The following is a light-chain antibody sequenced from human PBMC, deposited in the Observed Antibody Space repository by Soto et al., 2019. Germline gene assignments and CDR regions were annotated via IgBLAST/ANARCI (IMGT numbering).Light chain of an antibody. Sequence: IVMTQSPATLSVSPGERATLSCRASQSVSSNLAWYQQKPGQAPRLLISGASTRATGVPARFSGSGSGTDFALTISSLQSEDFAVYFCQQNNNWPLTFGGGTKVDIK. CDR1: QSVSSN. CDR3: QQNNNWPLT. J-gene: IGKJ4*01. V-gene: IGKV3-15*01. CDR2: GAS.